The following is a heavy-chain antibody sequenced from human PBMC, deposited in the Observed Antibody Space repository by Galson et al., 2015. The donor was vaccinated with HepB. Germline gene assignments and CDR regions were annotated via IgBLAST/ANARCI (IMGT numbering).Heavy chain of an antibody. CDR1: GYSFTSYW. J-gene: IGHJ4*02. CDR2: IDPSDSYT. Sequence: QSGAEVKKPGESLRISCKGSGYSFTSYWISWVRQIPGKGLEWMGRIDPSDSYTNHSPSFQGHVTISADKSISTAYLQWSSLKASDTAMYYCASHTYYYDSSGPSVYFDYWGQGTLVTVSS. V-gene: IGHV5-10-1*01. D-gene: IGHD3-22*01. CDR3: ASHTYYYDSSGPSVYFDY.